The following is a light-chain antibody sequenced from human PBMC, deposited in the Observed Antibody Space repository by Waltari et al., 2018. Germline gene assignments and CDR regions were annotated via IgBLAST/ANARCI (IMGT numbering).Light chain of an antibody. J-gene: IGLJ2*01. CDR2: DVT. CDR1: SSDLGDYDY. Sequence: QSALTQPASVSGSHGQSITISCTGTSSDLGDYDYVSWSQQYPGGPPKLMLYDVTDGPSGVSLSFSGSKSGSTASLTISGLQTEDEAFYYCSSYTSTSTLVLFGGGTKLSVL. CDR3: SSYTSTSTLVL. V-gene: IGLV2-14*03.